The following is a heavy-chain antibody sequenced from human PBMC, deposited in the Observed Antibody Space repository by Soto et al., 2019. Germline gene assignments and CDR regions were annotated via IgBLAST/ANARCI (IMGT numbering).Heavy chain of an antibody. V-gene: IGHV3-66*01. CDR2: LSSDDNT. J-gene: IGHJ4*02. D-gene: IGHD3-3*01. CDR1: GFSVGRLF. Sequence: DVRLVESGGGLVQPGGSLRLSCTASGFSVGRLFMTWVRQAPGKGLEWVSVLSSDDNTYYADSVKGRFTISRDISKNTLFLEMKSLRDEDTAVYHCARDIFGGSYDFWHGGQGTLVTVSS. CDR3: ARDIFGGSYDFWH.